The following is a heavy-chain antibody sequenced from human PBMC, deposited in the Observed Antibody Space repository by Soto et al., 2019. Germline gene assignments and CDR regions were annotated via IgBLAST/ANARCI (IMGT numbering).Heavy chain of an antibody. Sequence: EVQLVESGGGLVQPGGSLRLSCAASGFTFSSYSMNWVRQAPGKGLEWVSYISSSSSTIYYADSVKGRFTISRDNAKNSLSLKMNSVRAEDAAVYYCAREADYVNWFDPWGQGTLVTVSS. CDR3: AREADYVNWFDP. CDR2: ISSSSSTI. D-gene: IGHD4-17*01. J-gene: IGHJ5*02. V-gene: IGHV3-48*01. CDR1: GFTFSSYS.